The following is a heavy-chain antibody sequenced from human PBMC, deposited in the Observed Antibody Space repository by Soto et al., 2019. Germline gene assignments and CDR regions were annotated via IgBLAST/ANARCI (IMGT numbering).Heavy chain of an antibody. CDR1: GFTVSSNY. V-gene: IGHV3-66*01. CDR2: IYSGGST. D-gene: IGHD6-19*01. Sequence: GGSLRLSCAASGFTVSSNYMSWVRQAPGKGLEWVSVIYSGGSTYYADSVKGRFTISRDNSKNTLYLQMNSLRAEDTAVYYCARDRGSGWYYFDYWGQGTLVTVSS. J-gene: IGHJ4*02. CDR3: ARDRGSGWYYFDY.